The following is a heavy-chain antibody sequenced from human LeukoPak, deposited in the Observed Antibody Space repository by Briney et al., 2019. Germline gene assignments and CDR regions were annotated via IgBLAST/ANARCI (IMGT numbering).Heavy chain of an antibody. D-gene: IGHD6-19*01. CDR3: ARWYSSGYDAFDI. CDR1: GGSISSSSYY. Sequence: PSETLSLTCTVSGGSISSSSYYWGWIRQPPGKGLEWIGTIYYSGSTYYNPSLKSRVIISVDTSKSQFSLKLSSVTAADTAVYYCARWYSSGYDAFDIWGQGTMVTVSS. V-gene: IGHV4-39*01. CDR2: IYYSGST. J-gene: IGHJ3*02.